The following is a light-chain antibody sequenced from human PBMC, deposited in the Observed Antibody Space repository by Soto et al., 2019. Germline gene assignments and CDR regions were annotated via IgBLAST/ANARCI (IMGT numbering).Light chain of an antibody. CDR3: SSYTTTATRL. V-gene: IGLV2-14*03. CDR2: DVN. Sequence: QSVLTQPASVSGSPGQSITISCTGTSSDVGAYNFVSWYQHHPGKAPQLIIYDVNNRPSGVSDRFSGSKSGNTASLTISGLQAEDEADYYCSSYTTTATRLFGGGTKVT. CDR1: SSDVGAYNF. J-gene: IGLJ6*01.